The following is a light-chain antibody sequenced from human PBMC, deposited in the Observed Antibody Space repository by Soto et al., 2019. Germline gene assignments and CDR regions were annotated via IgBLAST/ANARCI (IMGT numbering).Light chain of an antibody. J-gene: IGLJ2*01. V-gene: IGLV1-40*01. CDR1: NSNIGAGYP. Sequence: QSVLTQPPSVTGAPGQRVTISCIESNSNIGAGYPIHWYQQFPGAAPKLLIYADTHRPSGVPDRFSGSKSGTSASLAITGLQAEDEADFYCQSYDSNLIGLIFGGGTKLTVL. CDR2: ADT. CDR3: QSYDSNLIGLI.